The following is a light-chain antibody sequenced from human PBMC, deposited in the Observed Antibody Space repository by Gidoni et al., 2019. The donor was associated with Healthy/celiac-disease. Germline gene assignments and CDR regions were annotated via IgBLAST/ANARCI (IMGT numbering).Light chain of an antibody. Sequence: DIQITQSPSTLSASVGDRVTITCRASQSISSWLAWYQQKPGKAPKLLIYDAASLESGVPSRFSGSGFGTEFTLTISSLQPDDFATYYCQPYNSLRWTFGQGTKVEIK. V-gene: IGKV1-5*01. CDR1: QSISSW. J-gene: IGKJ1*01. CDR3: QPYNSLRWT. CDR2: DAA.